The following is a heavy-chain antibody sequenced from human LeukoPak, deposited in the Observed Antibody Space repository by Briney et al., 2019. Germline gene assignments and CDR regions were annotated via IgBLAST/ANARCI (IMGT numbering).Heavy chain of an antibody. J-gene: IGHJ4*02. CDR3: ARGRRVYSGSPRDFDY. Sequence: KTSETLSLTCAVYGGSFSGYYWSWIRQPPGKGLEWIGEINHSGSTNYNPSLKSRVTISVDTSKNQFSLKLSSVTAADTAVYYCARGRRVYSGSPRDFDYWGQGTLVTVSS. V-gene: IGHV4-34*01. CDR2: INHSGST. CDR1: GGSFSGYY. D-gene: IGHD1-26*01.